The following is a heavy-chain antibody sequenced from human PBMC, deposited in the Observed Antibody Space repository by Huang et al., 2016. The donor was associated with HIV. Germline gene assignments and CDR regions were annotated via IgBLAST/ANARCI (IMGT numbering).Heavy chain of an antibody. CDR3: ARALLLFGLGSPLDF. Sequence: QVQLVQSGAEVKKPGASVKISCKASGYTFTTYHMHWVRQAPGQGLEWMETINPSSTSTRYAQTCQGRVTMTSDTSTSTVYMELSSLTPEDTAVYYCARALLLFGLGSPLDFWGQGSLVTVSS. CDR1: GYTFTTYH. D-gene: IGHD3-10*01. CDR2: INPSSTST. J-gene: IGHJ4*02. V-gene: IGHV1-46*01.